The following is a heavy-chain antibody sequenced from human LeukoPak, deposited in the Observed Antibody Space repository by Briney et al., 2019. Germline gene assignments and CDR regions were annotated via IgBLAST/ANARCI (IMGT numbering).Heavy chain of an antibody. J-gene: IGHJ4*02. CDR2: INHSGST. CDR3: AGGELAAAGHSFDY. D-gene: IGHD6-13*01. CDR1: GGSFSGYY. V-gene: IGHV4-34*01. Sequence: SETLSLTCAVYGGSFSGYYWSWIRQPPGKGLEWIGEINHSGSTNYNPSLKSRVTISVDTSKNQFSLKLSSVTAADTAVYYCAGGELAAAGHSFDYWGQGTLVTVSS.